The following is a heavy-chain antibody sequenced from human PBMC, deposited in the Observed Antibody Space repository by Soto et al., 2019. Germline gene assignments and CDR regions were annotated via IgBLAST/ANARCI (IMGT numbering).Heavy chain of an antibody. CDR2: IYYSGTT. CDR1: GCSIISSSYH. V-gene: IGHV4-39*01. D-gene: IGHD6-19*01. Sequence: PSDTLSRTSTLSGCSIISSSYHWGSLRPPPGKGLEWIGSIYYSGTTYYNPSLKSRITISVDTSKNQFSLKLSPVTAADTAVYYCARSISVAMDFWG. CDR3: ARSISVAMDF. J-gene: IGHJ6*02.